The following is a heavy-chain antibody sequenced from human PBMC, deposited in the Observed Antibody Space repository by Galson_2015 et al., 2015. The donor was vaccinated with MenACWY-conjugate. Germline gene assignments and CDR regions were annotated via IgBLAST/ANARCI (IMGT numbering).Heavy chain of an antibody. CDR2: IHLVDSDT. CDR3: GPTGSADPVGWFDP. CDR1: GSTISNYW. V-gene: IGHV5-51*01. Sequence: QSGAEVTKPGESLQISCKVSGSTISNYWIAWVRQMPGKGLDYMGIIHLVDSDTRYRPSFQGQVTISADKSISTAYLQWNSLKASDTAIYYCGPTGSADPVGWFDPGGQGTLVTVSS. J-gene: IGHJ5*02. D-gene: IGHD2-2*01.